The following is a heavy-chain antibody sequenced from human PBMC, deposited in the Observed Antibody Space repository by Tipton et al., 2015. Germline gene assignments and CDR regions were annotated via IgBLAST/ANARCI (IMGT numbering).Heavy chain of an antibody. CDR3: ARDCNTSTCYDHYGMDV. CDR1: GFIFSSYG. D-gene: IGHD2/OR15-2a*01. J-gene: IGHJ6*02. CDR2: IRYDGGKK. Sequence: SLRLSCAASGFIFSSYGMHWVRQGPGQGLEWVTMIRYDGGKKYYTDSVKGRFTISRDNSKNTLYLQMNSLRADDTGVYFCARDCNTSTCYDHYGMDVWGQGTTVTVSS. V-gene: IGHV3-33*01.